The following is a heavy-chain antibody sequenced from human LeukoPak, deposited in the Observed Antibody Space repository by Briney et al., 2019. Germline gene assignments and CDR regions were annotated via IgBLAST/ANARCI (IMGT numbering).Heavy chain of an antibody. J-gene: IGHJ4*02. Sequence: SETLSLTCTVSGGSISRSSYYWGWIRQPPGKGLEWIGSIYYRGITYYNPSLKSRVTISVDTSKNQFSLKLSSVTAADTAVYYCARVVYDSSTYPKSYFDFWGQGTLVTVSS. V-gene: IGHV4-39*07. CDR3: ARVVYDSSTYPKSYFDF. CDR1: GGSISRSSYY. D-gene: IGHD3-22*01. CDR2: IYYRGIT.